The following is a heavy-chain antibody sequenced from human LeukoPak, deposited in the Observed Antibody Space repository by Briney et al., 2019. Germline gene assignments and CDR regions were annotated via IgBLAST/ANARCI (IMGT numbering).Heavy chain of an antibody. CDR3: ARGSRMSGVRGVTFDY. D-gene: IGHD3-10*01. CDR1: GGSISSYY. CDR2: IYTSGST. J-gene: IGHJ4*02. V-gene: IGHV4-4*07. Sequence: SETLSLTCTVSGGSISSYYWSWIRQPAGKGLEWIGRIYTSGSTNYNPSLKSRVTMSVDTSKNQFSLKLSSVTAADTAVYYCARGSRMSGVRGVTFDYWGQGSLVTVSS.